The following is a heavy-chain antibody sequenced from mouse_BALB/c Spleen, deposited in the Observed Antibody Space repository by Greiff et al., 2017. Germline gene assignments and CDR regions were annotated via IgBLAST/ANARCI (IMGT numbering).Heavy chain of an antibody. CDR3: ARNEYGNYDAMDY. CDR1: GFTFSDYY. V-gene: IGHV5-4*02. D-gene: IGHD2-10*02. Sequence: EVKLMESGGGLVKPGGSLKLSCAASGFTFSDYYMYWVRQTPEKRLEWVATISDGGSYTYYPDSVKGRFTISRDNAKNNLYLQMSSLKSEDTAMYYCARNEYGNYDAMDYWGQGTSVTVSS. J-gene: IGHJ4*01. CDR2: ISDGGSYT.